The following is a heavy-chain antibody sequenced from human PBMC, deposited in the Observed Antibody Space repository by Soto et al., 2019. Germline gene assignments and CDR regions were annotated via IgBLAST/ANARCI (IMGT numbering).Heavy chain of an antibody. J-gene: IGHJ4*02. D-gene: IGHD2-15*01. CDR1: GFTFSTYV. CDR3: ARDRSVVVIPATPDY. CDR2: TSYDGSNK. V-gene: IGHV3-30-3*01. Sequence: QVQLVESGGGVVQPGRSLRLSCAASGFTFSTYVMHWVRQAPGKGLEWVALTSYDGSNKYYADSVKGRFIISRDNSXXTLYLEMNSLRVEDTAVYYCARDRSVVVIPATPDYWGLGTLVTVSS.